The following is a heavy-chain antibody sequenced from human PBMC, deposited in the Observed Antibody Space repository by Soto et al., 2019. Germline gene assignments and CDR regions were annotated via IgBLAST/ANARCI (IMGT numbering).Heavy chain of an antibody. CDR3: TGEVASGY. Sequence: QVQLVESGGGVVQPGRSLRLSCAVSGFTVSTYGMHWVRQDPGKGLEWVAVISRDGGTKYYADSVKGRFTISRDNSSNTQFLEMNSLRGDDMAVYYCTGEVASGYWGQGTLVSFSS. J-gene: IGHJ4*02. D-gene: IGHD2-8*02. V-gene: IGHV3-30*03. CDR2: ISRDGGTK. CDR1: GFTVSTYG.